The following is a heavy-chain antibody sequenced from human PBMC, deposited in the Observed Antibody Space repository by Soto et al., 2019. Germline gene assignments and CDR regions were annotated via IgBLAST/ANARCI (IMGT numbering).Heavy chain of an antibody. Sequence: EVQLVESGGGLVQPGGSLRLSCAASGFTFSSSWMSWVRQAPGKGLEWVANIKQDGTETYYVDSVKGRFTISRDNAKNSLSLQMNSLRAEDTAVYYCASYGSDSSGYYYFDYWGQGTLVTVSS. CDR2: IKQDGTET. D-gene: IGHD3-22*01. CDR3: ASYGSDSSGYYYFDY. V-gene: IGHV3-7*01. CDR1: GFTFSSSW. J-gene: IGHJ4*02.